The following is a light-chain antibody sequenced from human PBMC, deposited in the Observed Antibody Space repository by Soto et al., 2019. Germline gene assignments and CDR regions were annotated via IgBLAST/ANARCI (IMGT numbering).Light chain of an antibody. Sequence: DIQMTQSPSSVSASVGDRVTITCRASQGLNNWLVWYQQKPGKAPTLLIYDTFSLQNGVPSRFSGSASGTDFILTISSLQPEDVATYYCQQSHSFPPTFGGGTRVEIK. CDR1: QGLNNW. J-gene: IGKJ4*01. CDR3: QQSHSFPPT. V-gene: IGKV1-12*01. CDR2: DTF.